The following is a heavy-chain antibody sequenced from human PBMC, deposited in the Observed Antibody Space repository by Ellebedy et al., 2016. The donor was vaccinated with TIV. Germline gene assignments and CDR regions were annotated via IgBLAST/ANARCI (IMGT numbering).Heavy chain of an antibody. J-gene: IGHJ3*02. Sequence: SETLSLTCAVSGYSISSGSYWGWIRQPPGKGLEWIGSIYHSGSTYYNTSLKMRVTISMDTSRNQFSLKLTSVTAADTAVYYCATFRNLDGFDIWGQGKMVTVSS. CDR1: GYSISSGSY. V-gene: IGHV4-38-2*01. CDR2: IYHSGST. CDR3: ATFRNLDGFDI. D-gene: IGHD2/OR15-2a*01.